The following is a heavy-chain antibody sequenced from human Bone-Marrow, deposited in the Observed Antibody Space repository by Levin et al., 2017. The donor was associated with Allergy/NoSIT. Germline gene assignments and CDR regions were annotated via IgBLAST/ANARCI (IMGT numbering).Heavy chain of an antibody. J-gene: IGHJ4*02. CDR3: ARALNDYGDYGEYYFDY. CDR2: IYYSGST. Sequence: SQTLSLTCTVSGGSISSYYWSWIRQPPGKGLEWIGYIYYSGSTNYNPSLKSRVTISVDTSKNQFSLKLSSVTAADTAVYYCARALNDYGDYGEYYFDYWGQGTLVTVSS. V-gene: IGHV4-59*01. CDR1: GGSISSYY. D-gene: IGHD4-17*01.